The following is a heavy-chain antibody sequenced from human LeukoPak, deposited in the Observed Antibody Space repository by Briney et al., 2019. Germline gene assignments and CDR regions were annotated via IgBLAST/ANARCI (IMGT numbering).Heavy chain of an antibody. J-gene: IGHJ6*03. Sequence: PSETLSLTCSVSGDSISSSGYYWDWIRQPPGKGLEWIGYIYYSGSTYYNPSLKSRVTISVDTSKNQFSLKLSSVTAADTAVYYCAGWSSSSSRGVYYYYMDVWGKGTTVTVSS. V-gene: IGHV4-31*03. D-gene: IGHD6-6*01. CDR3: AGWSSSSSRGVYYYYMDV. CDR2: IYYSGST. CDR1: GDSISSSGYY.